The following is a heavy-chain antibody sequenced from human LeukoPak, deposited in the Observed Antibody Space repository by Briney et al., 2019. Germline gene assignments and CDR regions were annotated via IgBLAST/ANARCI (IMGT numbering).Heavy chain of an antibody. CDR3: ARVTGERNRRIAAAGTGRWFDP. CDR1: GGSFSGYY. J-gene: IGHJ5*02. V-gene: IGHV4-34*01. D-gene: IGHD6-13*01. Sequence: KPSETLSLTCAVYGGSFSGYYWSWIRQPTGKGLEWIGEINHSGSTNYNPSLKSRVTISVDTSKNQFSLKLSSVTAADTAVYYCARVTGERNRRIAAAGTGRWFDPWGQGTLVTVSS. CDR2: INHSGST.